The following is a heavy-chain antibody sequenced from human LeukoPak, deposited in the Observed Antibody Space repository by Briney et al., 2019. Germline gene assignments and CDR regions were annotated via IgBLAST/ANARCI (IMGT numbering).Heavy chain of an antibody. V-gene: IGHV3-30*02. J-gene: IGHJ3*02. CDR3: AKDRYDSRGPLTFDI. Sequence: GGSLRLSCAASGFTFSSYGMRWVRQAPGKGLEWVAFIRYDGSNKYYADSVKGRFTISRDNSKNTLYLQMNSLRAEDTAVYYCAKDRYDSRGPLTFDIWGQGTMVTVSS. CDR1: GFTFSSYG. D-gene: IGHD3-22*01. CDR2: IRYDGSNK.